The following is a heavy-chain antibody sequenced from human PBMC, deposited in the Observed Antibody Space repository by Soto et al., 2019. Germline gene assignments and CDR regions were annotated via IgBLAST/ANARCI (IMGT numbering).Heavy chain of an antibody. J-gene: IGHJ4*02. Sequence: QLQLQESGPGLLKPSETLSLSCSVSGGFISNNNYYWGWIRQSPGRGLEWIAGVYYTGSTYYNPSLRSRATMSVDSSKNQFSLILTSGSAADTAVYYCASHRYGLGRKRLSDYWGQGTLVTVSS. CDR1: GGFISNNNYY. D-gene: IGHD3-10*01. CDR2: VYYTGST. CDR3: ASHRYGLGRKRLSDY. V-gene: IGHV4-39*01.